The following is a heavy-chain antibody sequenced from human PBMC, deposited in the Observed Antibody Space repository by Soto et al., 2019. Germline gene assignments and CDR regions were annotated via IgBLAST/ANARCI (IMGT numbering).Heavy chain of an antibody. Sequence: GSGPTLVNPTETLTLTCTVSGFSLKNARMGVSWIRQPPGKALERLAHIFSSDEKSYGTSLKSRLTISKDTSKSQVVLTMTNMGPVDTATYYCARSTYYDFWSGPRPPKGYYYGMEVWGQGTTVTVSS. J-gene: IGHJ6*02. CDR3: ARSTYYDFWSGPRPPKGYYYGMEV. V-gene: IGHV2-26*01. CDR1: GFSLKNARMG. D-gene: IGHD3-3*01. CDR2: IFSSDEK.